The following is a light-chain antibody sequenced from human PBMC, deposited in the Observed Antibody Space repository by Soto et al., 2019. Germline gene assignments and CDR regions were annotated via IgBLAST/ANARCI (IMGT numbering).Light chain of an antibody. CDR1: QSVSSY. CDR3: QQYDDWPET. CDR2: DAS. V-gene: IGKV3-15*01. Sequence: EKVMTQSPATLFVSLVERATLSCRASQSVSSYLAWYQQKPGQAPRLLIYDASTRATGVPARFSGSGSGTEFTLTISSLQSEDLAVYYRQQYDDWPETFGQGTKVEIK. J-gene: IGKJ1*01.